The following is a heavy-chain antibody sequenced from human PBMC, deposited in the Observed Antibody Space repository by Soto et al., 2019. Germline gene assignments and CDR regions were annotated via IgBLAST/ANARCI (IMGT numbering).Heavy chain of an antibody. V-gene: IGHV1-69*13. J-gene: IGHJ3*02. CDR3: AREGGGNSYDAFDI. CDR2: IIPIFGTA. Sequence: ASVKVSCKASGGTFSSYAISWVRQAPGQGLEWMGGIIPIFGTANYAQKFQGRVTITADESTSTAYMELSSLRSEDTAVYYCAREGGGNSYDAFDIWGEVTTVTASS. CDR1: GGTFSSYA. D-gene: IGHD2-15*01.